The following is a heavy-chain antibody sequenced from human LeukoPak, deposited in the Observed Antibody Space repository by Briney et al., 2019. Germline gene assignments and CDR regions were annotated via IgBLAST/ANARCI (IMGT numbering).Heavy chain of an antibody. J-gene: IGHJ4*02. D-gene: IGHD1-26*01. CDR2: ISGSGGST. V-gene: IGHV3-23*01. CDR1: GFTFSSYA. CDR3: AKDSYPYSGSYVVCFDY. Sequence: PGGSLRLSCAASGFTFSSYAMSWVRQAPGKGLEWVSAISGSGGSTYYADSVKGRFTISRDNSKNTLYLQMNSLRAEDTAVYYCAKDSYPYSGSYVVCFDYWGQGTLVTVSS.